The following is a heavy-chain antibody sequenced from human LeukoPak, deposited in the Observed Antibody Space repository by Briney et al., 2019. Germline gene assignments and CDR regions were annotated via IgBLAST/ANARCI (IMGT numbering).Heavy chain of an antibody. CDR3: ARDIAVAGTGEFDY. Sequence: SETLSLTCTVSGGSISTYYGNWIRQAPGKGLEWIGYIYYSGSTNYNPSLKSRVTISVDTSKNQFSLKLSSVTAADTAVYYCARDIAVAGTGEFDYWGQGTLVTVSS. J-gene: IGHJ4*02. D-gene: IGHD6-19*01. CDR1: GGSISTYY. CDR2: IYYSGST. V-gene: IGHV4-59*01.